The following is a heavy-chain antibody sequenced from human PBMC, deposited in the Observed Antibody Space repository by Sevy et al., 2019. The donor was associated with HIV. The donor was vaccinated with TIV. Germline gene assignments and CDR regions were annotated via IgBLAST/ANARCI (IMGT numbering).Heavy chain of an antibody. CDR1: GGSISSYY. V-gene: IGHV4-59*01. CDR2: IYYSGST. Sequence: SETLSLTCTVFGGSISSYYRNWIRQPPGKGLEWIGYIYYSGSTNYNPSLKSRVTISVDMSKNQFSLKLSSVTAADTAVYYCARESPLGVEWELSRPQNWFDPWGQGTLVTVSS. D-gene: IGHD1-26*01. CDR3: ARESPLGVEWELSRPQNWFDP. J-gene: IGHJ5*02.